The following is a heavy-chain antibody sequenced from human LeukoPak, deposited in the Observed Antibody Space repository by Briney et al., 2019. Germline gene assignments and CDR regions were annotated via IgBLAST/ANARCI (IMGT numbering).Heavy chain of an antibody. V-gene: IGHV3-21*01. J-gene: IGHJ4*02. CDR1: GFTFSSYN. CDR3: ARDRFGYGGNSGL. Sequence: GGSLRLSCAASGFTFSSYNMNWVRQAPGKGPEWVSSITSSSSYIYYADSVKGRFTISRDNAKNTLYPQMNSLRAEDTAVYYRARDRFGYGGNSGLWGQGTLVTVSS. CDR2: ITSSSSYI. D-gene: IGHD4-23*01.